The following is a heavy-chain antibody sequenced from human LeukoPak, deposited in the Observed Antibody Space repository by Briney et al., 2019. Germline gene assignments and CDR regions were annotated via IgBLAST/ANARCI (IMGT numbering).Heavy chain of an antibody. D-gene: IGHD6-19*01. J-gene: IGHJ6*02. CDR1: GFTFSSYA. CDR3: AKALVAGLYYYYGMDV. V-gene: IGHV3-23*01. CDR2: ISGSGGST. Sequence: PGGSLRLSCAASGFTFSSYAMSWVRQAPGKGLEWVSAISGSGGSTYYADSVKGRFTISRDNSKNTLYLQMNSLRAEDTAVYYCAKALVAGLYYYYGMDVWGQGTTVTVSS.